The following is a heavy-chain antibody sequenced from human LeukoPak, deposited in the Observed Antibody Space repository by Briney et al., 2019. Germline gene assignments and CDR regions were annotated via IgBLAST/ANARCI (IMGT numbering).Heavy chain of an antibody. CDR1: GGSISSYY. Sequence: SETLSLTCTVSGGSISSYYWSWIRQPPGKGLEWIGYTYYSGSTNYNPSLKSRVTISVDTSKNQFSLKLSSVTAADTAVYYCARVVSGRAVDPWGQGTLVTVSS. J-gene: IGHJ5*02. CDR2: TYYSGST. CDR3: ARVVSGRAVDP. V-gene: IGHV4-59*08. D-gene: IGHD2-2*01.